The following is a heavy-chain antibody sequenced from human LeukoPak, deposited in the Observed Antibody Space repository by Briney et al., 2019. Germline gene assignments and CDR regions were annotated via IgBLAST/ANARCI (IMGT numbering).Heavy chain of an antibody. CDR3: AKEVTYCSSTSCYHIFDY. CDR1: GFTFSSYA. V-gene: IGHV3-23*01. Sequence: GGSLRLSCAASGFTFSSYAMSWVRQAPGKGLEWVSAISGSGGSTYYADSVKGRFTISRDNSKNTLYLQMNSLRAEDTAVYYCAKEVTYCSSTSCYHIFDYWGQGTVVTVSS. J-gene: IGHJ4*02. CDR2: ISGSGGST. D-gene: IGHD2-2*01.